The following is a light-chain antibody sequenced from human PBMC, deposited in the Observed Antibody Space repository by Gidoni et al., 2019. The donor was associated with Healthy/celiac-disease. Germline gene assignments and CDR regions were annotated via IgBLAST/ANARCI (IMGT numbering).Light chain of an antibody. CDR1: QVISSY. J-gene: IGKJ4*01. CDR3: QQLNSYPQLT. Sequence: DIQLTQSPSFLSASVGDIVTITCWASQVISSYLAWYQQKPGKAPKLLIYAASTLQSGVPSRFSGSGSGTEFTLTISSLQPEDFATYYCQQLNSYPQLTFGGGTKVEIK. V-gene: IGKV1-9*01. CDR2: AAS.